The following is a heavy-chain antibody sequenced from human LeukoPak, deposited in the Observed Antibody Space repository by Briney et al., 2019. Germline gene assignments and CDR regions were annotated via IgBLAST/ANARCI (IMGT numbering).Heavy chain of an antibody. CDR1: GYSFTSYW. CDR2: IYPGDSDT. CDR3: ARRGLERHIDY. J-gene: IGHJ4*02. D-gene: IGHD1-1*01. V-gene: IGHV5-51*01. Sequence: GESLKIPCKGSGYSFTSYWIGWVGQMPGKGLEGMGSIYPGDSDTRYRPSFQGQVTITVDKSINTAYLQWTSLKASDPAIYYCARRGLERHIDYWGQGTLVTVSS.